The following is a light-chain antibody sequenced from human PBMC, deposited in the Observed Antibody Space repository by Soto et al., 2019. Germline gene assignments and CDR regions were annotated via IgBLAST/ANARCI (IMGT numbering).Light chain of an antibody. CDR2: TAS. CDR3: QQAYSAPRT. Sequence: DIQMTQSPTSLSAPVGDSVTITCRASQNIKNFLNWYQQKPGTAPKLLIYTASSLQGGFPSRFSGSGSGTDFILTISNLQPEDFATYSCQQAYSAPRTFGGGTRVEI. CDR1: QNIKNF. J-gene: IGKJ4*01. V-gene: IGKV1-39*01.